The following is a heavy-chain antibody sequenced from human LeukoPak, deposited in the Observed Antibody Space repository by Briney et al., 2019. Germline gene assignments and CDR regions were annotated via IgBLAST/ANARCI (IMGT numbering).Heavy chain of an antibody. CDR3: ARALRVVWDSSSWYATSRNRNNDY. CDR2: INHSGST. CDR1: GGSFSGYY. Sequence: PSETLSLTCAVYGGSFSGYYWSWIRQPPGKGLEWIGEINHSGSTNYNPSLKSRVTISVDTSKNQFSLKLSSVTAADTAVYYCARALRVVWDSSSWYATSRNRNNDYWGQGTLVTVSS. D-gene: IGHD6-13*01. V-gene: IGHV4-34*01. J-gene: IGHJ4*02.